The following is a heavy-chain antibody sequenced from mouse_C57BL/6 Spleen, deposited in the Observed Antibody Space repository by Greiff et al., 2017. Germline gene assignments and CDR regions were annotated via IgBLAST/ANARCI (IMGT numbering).Heavy chain of an antibody. D-gene: IGHD1-1*01. J-gene: IGHJ2*01. Sequence: QVQLQQPGAELVKPGASVKMSCKASGYTFTSYWITWVKQRPGQGLEWIGDIYPGSGSTNYNEKFKSKATLTVDTSSSTAYMQLSSLTSEDAAVYYCARRDYYGSRYYFDYWGQGTTLTVSS. V-gene: IGHV1-55*01. CDR2: IYPGSGST. CDR3: ARRDYYGSRYYFDY. CDR1: GYTFTSYW.